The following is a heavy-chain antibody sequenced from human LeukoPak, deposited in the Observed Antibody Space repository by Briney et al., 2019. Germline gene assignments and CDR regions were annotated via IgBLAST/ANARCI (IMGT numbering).Heavy chain of an antibody. CDR1: GFTFSSYW. CDR2: IKEDGSEK. Sequence: QPGGSLRLSCVASGFTFSSYWMSWVRQAPGKGLEWVANIKEDGSEKYYVDSVRGRFTLSRDNAENSLYLQMNSLRAEDTAVYYCAKDHLQGSYYLDYWGQGTLVTVSS. V-gene: IGHV3-7*01. J-gene: IGHJ4*02. CDR3: AKDHLQGSYYLDY. D-gene: IGHD3-10*01.